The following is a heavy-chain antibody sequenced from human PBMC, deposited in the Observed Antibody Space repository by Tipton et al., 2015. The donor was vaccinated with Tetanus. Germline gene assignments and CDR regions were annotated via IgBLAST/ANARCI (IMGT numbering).Heavy chain of an antibody. J-gene: IGHJ4*02. CDR2: IKQDGSEK. D-gene: IGHD5-18*01. V-gene: IGHV3-7*01. CDR1: GFTFSSYW. Sequence: SLRLSCAASGFTFSSYWMSWVRQAPGKGLEWVANIKQDGSEKYYVDSVKGRFTISRDNAKNSLYLQMNSLRAEDTAVYYCARVDNYGYEQFDYWGQGTLVTVSS. CDR3: ARVDNYGYEQFDY.